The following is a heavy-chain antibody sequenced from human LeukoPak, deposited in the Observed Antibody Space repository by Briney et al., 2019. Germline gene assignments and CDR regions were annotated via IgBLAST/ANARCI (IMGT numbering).Heavy chain of an antibody. CDR3: ARVNYGSGSYFFGY. CDR1: GGSISSSSYY. D-gene: IGHD3-10*01. CDR2: IYYSGST. Sequence: SETLSLTCTVSGGSISSSSYYWGWIRQPPGKGLEWIGSIYYSGSTYYNPSLKSRVTISVDTSKNQFSLKLSSVTAADTAVYYCARVNYGSGSYFFGYWGQGTLVTVSS. J-gene: IGHJ4*02. V-gene: IGHV4-39*01.